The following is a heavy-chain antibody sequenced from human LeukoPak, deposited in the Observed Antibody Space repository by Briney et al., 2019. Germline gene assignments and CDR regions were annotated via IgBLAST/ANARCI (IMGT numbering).Heavy chain of an antibody. CDR1: GFSFSAYA. D-gene: IGHD3-16*01. Sequence: GGSLRLSCVASGFSFSAYAMHWVRQAPGKGLDWVAITSQDVRNNFYADSVQGRLTISRDNFKNTVYLQMNRLRVEDTAVYFWARDKGEGIYFFYMDGWGKGTTVTVSS. J-gene: IGHJ6*03. CDR2: TSQDVRNN. CDR3: ARDKGEGIYFFYMDG. V-gene: IGHV3-30-3*01.